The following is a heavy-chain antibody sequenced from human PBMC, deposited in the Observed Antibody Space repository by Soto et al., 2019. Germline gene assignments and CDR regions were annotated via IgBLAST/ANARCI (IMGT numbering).Heavy chain of an antibody. CDR3: ARGVDAGVDY. Sequence: QVQLVQSGAEVKKPGASVKVSCKASGYTFSSYDINWVRQATGQGLEWMGWMIPNSGKTGYAPNFEARVTMTRDTSISTAYMELSSLTSEDTVMYYCARGVDAGVDYWGEGTLVTVS. CDR1: GYTFSSYD. CDR2: MIPNSGKT. D-gene: IGHD1-26*01. J-gene: IGHJ4*02. V-gene: IGHV1-8*01.